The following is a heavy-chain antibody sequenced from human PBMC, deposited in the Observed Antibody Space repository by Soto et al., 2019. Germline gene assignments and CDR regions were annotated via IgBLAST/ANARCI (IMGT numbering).Heavy chain of an antibody. CDR3: ARGSTSHNSYYYGMDV. CDR1: GGSISSGGYY. V-gene: IGHV4-31*03. J-gene: IGHJ6*02. CDR2: IYYSGST. Sequence: QVQLQESGPGLVKPSQTLSLTCTVSGGSISSGGYYWSWIRQHPGKGLEWIGYIYYSGSTYYNPSLKSRVTISVDTSKNQFYLKLSSVTAADTAVYYCARGSTSHNSYYYGMDVWGQGTTVTVSS.